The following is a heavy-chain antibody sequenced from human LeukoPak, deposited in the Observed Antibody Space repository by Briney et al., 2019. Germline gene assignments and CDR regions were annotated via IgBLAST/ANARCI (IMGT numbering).Heavy chain of an antibody. J-gene: IGHJ4*02. CDR3: AREYCSSTSCFFSY. Sequence: GGSLRLSCAASGFTFDDYGMSWVRQAPGKGLEWVSGINWNGGSTGYADSVKGRFTIPRDNAKNSLYLQMNSLRAEDTALYYCAREYCSSTSCFFSYWGQGTLVTVSS. D-gene: IGHD2-2*01. V-gene: IGHV3-20*04. CDR1: GFTFDDYG. CDR2: INWNGGST.